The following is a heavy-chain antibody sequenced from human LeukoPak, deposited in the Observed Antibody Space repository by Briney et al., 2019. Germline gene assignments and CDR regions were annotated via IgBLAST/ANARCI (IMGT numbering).Heavy chain of an antibody. D-gene: IGHD3-10*01. CDR2: ISWNSGSI. CDR3: AKVSGGSGSSYGMDV. Sequence: GGSLRLSCAASGFTFDDYAMHWVRQAPGKGLEWVSGISWNSGSIGYADSVKGRFTISRDNAKNYLYLQMNSLRAEDTALYYCAKVSGGSGSSYGMDVWGQGTTVTVSS. CDR1: GFTFDDYA. V-gene: IGHV3-9*01. J-gene: IGHJ6*02.